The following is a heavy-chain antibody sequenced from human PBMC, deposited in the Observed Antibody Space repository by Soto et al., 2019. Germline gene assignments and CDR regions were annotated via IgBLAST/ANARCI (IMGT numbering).Heavy chain of an antibody. J-gene: IGHJ5*02. D-gene: IGHD3-3*01. V-gene: IGHV3-64*04. CDR2: ISINGGST. CDR1: GFTFSSYA. Sequence: PGGSLRLSCSASGFTFSSYAMHWVRQAPGKGLEYVSSISINGGSTHYADSVKGRFTISRDNSKNTLYLQMNSLRAEDTAVYYCANVDYDFWSGYDRWGQGTLVTVSS. CDR3: ANVDYDFWSGYDR.